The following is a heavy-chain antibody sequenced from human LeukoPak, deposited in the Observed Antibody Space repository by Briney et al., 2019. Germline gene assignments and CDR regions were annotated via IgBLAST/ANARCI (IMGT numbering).Heavy chain of an antibody. Sequence: SVKVPCXASGGTFSSYAISWVRQAPGQGLEWMGRIIPIFGTANYAQKFQGRVTITTDESTSTAYMELSSLRSEDTAVYYCARDVVAAVSNWFDPWAREPWSPSPQ. V-gene: IGHV1-69*05. CDR1: GGTFSSYA. D-gene: IGHD6-13*01. J-gene: IGHJ5*02. CDR3: ARDVVAAVSNWFDP. CDR2: IIPIFGTA.